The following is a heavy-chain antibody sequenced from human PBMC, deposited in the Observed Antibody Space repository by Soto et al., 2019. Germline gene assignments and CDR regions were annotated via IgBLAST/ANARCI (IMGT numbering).Heavy chain of an antibody. V-gene: IGHV3-33*01. CDR1: GFTFSSYG. CDR3: ARGAGGYGDRYFQH. Sequence: GGSLRLSCAASGFTFSSYGMHWVRQAPGKGLEWVAVIWYDGSNKYYADSVKGRFTISRDNSKNTLYLQMNSLRAEDTAVYYCARGAGGYGDRYFQHWGQGTLVTVSS. J-gene: IGHJ1*01. CDR2: IWYDGSNK. D-gene: IGHD4-17*01.